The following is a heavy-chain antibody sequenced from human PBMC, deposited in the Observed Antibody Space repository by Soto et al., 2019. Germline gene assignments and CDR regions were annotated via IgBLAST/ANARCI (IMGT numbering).Heavy chain of an antibody. Sequence: ASVKVSCKASGYSFTSYYMHWVRQAPGQGLEWMGIINPSGGSTSYAQKFQGRVTMTRDTSTSTVYMELSSLRSEDTAGYYCARVSSWSCFDYWGQGTLVTVYS. CDR1: GYSFTSYY. J-gene: IGHJ4*02. CDR3: ARVSSWSCFDY. V-gene: IGHV1-46*01. D-gene: IGHD6-13*01. CDR2: INPSGGST.